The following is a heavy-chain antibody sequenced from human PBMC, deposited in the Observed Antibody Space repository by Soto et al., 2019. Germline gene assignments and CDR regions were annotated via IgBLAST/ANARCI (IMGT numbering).Heavy chain of an antibody. D-gene: IGHD3-10*01. CDR2: INPNSGGT. V-gene: IGHV1-2*02. CDR3: ARSYNYGSYWYFDL. CDR1: GYTFTDYY. Sequence: GASVKVSCKASGYTFTDYYMHWVRQAPGQGLDWVGWINPNSGGTNYAQKFQGRVTMTRDTSISTAYMELSRLRSDDTAVYYCARSYNYGSYWYFDLWGRGTLVTVSS. J-gene: IGHJ2*01.